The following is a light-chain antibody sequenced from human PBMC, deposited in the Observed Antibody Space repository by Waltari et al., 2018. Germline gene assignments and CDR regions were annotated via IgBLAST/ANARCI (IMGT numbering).Light chain of an antibody. CDR3: QQYRYSPWT. J-gene: IGKJ1*01. V-gene: IGKV3-20*01. Sequence: EVVLTHSPGTLSLSPGERATLSCRASERVDSKLAWYQQNPGQAPRLLIYGASRRATGMPDRFSGSGSGTDFTLTISRLEPEDFAVYYCQQYRYSPWTFGQGTTVEI. CDR1: ERVDSK. CDR2: GAS.